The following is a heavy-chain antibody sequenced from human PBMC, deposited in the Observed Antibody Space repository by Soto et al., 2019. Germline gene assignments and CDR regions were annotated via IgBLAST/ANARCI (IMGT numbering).Heavy chain of an antibody. CDR3: ARDESGGYDRNDAFDI. V-gene: IGHV3-48*01. J-gene: IGHJ3*02. CDR2: ISISSSTI. CDR1: GFTFSSYS. D-gene: IGHD5-12*01. Sequence: EVQLVESGGGLVQPGGSLRLSCAASGFTFSSYSMNWVRQAPGKGLAWVSYISISSSTIYYADSVKGRFTISRENAKNSLYLQMNSLRAEDTAVYYCARDESGGYDRNDAFDIWGKGTMVTVSS.